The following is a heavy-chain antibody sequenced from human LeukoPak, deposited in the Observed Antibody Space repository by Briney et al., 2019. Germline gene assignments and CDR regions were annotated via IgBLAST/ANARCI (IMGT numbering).Heavy chain of an antibody. CDR1: GGSISSSSYY. CDR2: ISYSGST. CDR3: ARHALLRGYHFDY. Sequence: WETLSLTCTVSGGSISSSSYYWGWIRQPPGKGLEWSGSISYSGSTYYNPSHKSRVTISVDTSKNQFSLKLSSVTAADTAVYYCARHALLRGYHFDYWGQGTLVTVSS. D-gene: IGHD5-12*01. J-gene: IGHJ4*02. V-gene: IGHV4-39*01.